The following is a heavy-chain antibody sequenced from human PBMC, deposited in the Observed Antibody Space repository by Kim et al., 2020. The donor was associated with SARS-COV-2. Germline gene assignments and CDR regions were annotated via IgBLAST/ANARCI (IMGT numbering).Heavy chain of an antibody. CDR2: MNPNSGNT. CDR3: ARGGDYLYTNYYSSSWYVAGY. V-gene: IGHV1-8*01. D-gene: IGHD6-13*01. Sequence: ASVKVSCKASGYTFTSYDINWVRQATGQGLEWMGWMNPNSGNTGYAQKFQGRVTMTRNTSISTAYMELSSLRSEDTAVYYCARGGDYLYTNYYSSSWYVAGYWGQGTLVTVSS. CDR1: GYTFTSYD. J-gene: IGHJ4*02.